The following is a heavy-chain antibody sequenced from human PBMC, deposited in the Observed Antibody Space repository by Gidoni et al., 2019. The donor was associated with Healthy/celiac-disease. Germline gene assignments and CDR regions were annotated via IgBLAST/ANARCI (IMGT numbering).Heavy chain of an antibody. V-gene: IGHV1-3*01. J-gene: IGHJ4*02. CDR2: INAGNGNT. Sequence: QVQLAQSGAEMKRPGAAVKVPCKASGSTFTSYAMHWVRQAPGQRLEWMGWINAGNGNTKDSQKFQGRVTITRDTSASTAYMELSSLRSEDTAVYYCASAGGSGLYRPFDYWGQGTLVTVSS. CDR1: GSTFTSYA. CDR3: ASAGGSGLYRPFDY. D-gene: IGHD6-19*01.